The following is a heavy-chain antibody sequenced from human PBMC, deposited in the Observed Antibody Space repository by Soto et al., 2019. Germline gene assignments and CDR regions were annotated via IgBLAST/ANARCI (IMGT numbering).Heavy chain of an antibody. CDR3: ARGLLRAARNGTWSAP. J-gene: IGHJ5*02. D-gene: IGHD6-13*01. Sequence: GASVKVSCKASGYTFTSYGISWVRQAPGQGLEWMGWISAYNGNTNYAQKLQGRVTMTTDTSTSTAYMELRSLRSDDTAVYYCARGLLRAARNGTWSAPWGQGTLVPVSS. V-gene: IGHV1-18*01. CDR1: GYTFTSYG. CDR2: ISAYNGNT.